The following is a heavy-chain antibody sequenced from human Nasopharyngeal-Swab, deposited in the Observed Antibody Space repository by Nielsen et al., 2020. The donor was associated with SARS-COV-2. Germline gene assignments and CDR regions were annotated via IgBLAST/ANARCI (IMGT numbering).Heavy chain of an antibody. Sequence: VRQAPGKGLEWVSSISSSSSYIYYADSVKGRFTISRDNAKNSLYLQMNSLRAEDTAVYYCARDEAMVRGVIVSDYWGQGTLVTVSS. CDR2: ISSSSSYI. V-gene: IGHV3-21*01. D-gene: IGHD3-10*01. J-gene: IGHJ4*02. CDR3: ARDEAMVRGVIVSDY.